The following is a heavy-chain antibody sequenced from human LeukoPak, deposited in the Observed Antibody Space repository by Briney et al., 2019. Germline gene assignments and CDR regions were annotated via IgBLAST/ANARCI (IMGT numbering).Heavy chain of an antibody. CDR2: ISWNSGTI. CDR3: ATDLSSASDTFHI. D-gene: IGHD6-19*01. Sequence: GGSLRLSCAASGFSFDDYVMHWVRQAPGKGLEWVSGISWNSGTISYADSVKGRFTISRDNAKNSLYLQMNNLRPEDTALYYCATDLSSASDTFHIWGQGTMVTVSS. J-gene: IGHJ3*02. CDR1: GFSFDDYV. V-gene: IGHV3-9*01.